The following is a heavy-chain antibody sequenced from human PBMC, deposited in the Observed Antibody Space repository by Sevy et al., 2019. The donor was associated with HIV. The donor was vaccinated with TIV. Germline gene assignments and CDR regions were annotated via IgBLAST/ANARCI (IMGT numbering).Heavy chain of an antibody. V-gene: IGHV4-59*01. CDR3: ARESIGAVGDFDY. D-gene: IGHD6-13*01. Sequence: SETLSLTCTVSGGSIRNYFWGWIRQPPGKGLEWIGYIYYSGSTNYNPSLKTRLTISLDTSKNQFSLNLSSVTAADTAVYYCARESIGAVGDFDYWGQGTLVTVSS. J-gene: IGHJ4*02. CDR1: GGSIRNYF. CDR2: IYYSGST.